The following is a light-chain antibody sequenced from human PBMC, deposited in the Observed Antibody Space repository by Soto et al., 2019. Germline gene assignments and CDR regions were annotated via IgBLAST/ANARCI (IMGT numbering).Light chain of an antibody. J-gene: IGKJ5*01. V-gene: IGKV3-20*01. CDR1: QSVSSGY. CDR2: GAS. CDR3: QQYSSSLSIT. Sequence: LLTQSPATLSLSPGDRLTLSWRASQSVSSGYLACYQQKPGQATRLLIYGASTRANGIPDRFSGSGSGTEFTLTISSLEPEDFAMYYCQQYSSSLSITFGQGTRLDI.